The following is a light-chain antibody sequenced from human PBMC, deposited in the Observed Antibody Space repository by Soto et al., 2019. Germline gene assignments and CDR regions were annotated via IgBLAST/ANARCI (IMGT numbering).Light chain of an antibody. V-gene: IGKV3-15*01. CDR1: QSVSSN. Sequence: EIVMRQSPATLYVSPGERATLSCWASQSVSSNLAWYQQKPGQAPRLLIYGASTRATGIPARFSGSGSGTEFTLTISSLQSEDFAVYYCQQYNVWPPLFGQGTRLEIK. CDR2: GAS. J-gene: IGKJ5*01. CDR3: QQYNVWPPL.